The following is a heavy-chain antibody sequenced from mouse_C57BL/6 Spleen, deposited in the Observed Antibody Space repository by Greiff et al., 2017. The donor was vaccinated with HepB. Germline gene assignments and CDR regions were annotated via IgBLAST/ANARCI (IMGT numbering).Heavy chain of an antibody. CDR3: AREEEYSNYWFAY. CDR1: GYTFTDYY. D-gene: IGHD2-5*01. V-gene: IGHV1-19*01. CDR2: INPYNGGT. J-gene: IGHJ3*01. Sequence: EVQRVESGPVLVKPGASVKMSCKASGYTFTDYYMNWVKQSHGKSLEWIGVINPYNGGTSYNQKFKGKATLTVDKSSSTAYMELNSLTSEDSAVYYCAREEEYSNYWFAYWGQGTLVTVSA.